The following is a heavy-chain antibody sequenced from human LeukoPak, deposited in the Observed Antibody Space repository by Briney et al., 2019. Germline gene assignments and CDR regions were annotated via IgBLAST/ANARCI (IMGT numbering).Heavy chain of an antibody. J-gene: IGHJ6*04. CDR3: AELGITMIGGV. Sequence: GGSLRLSCVTSGFTFTNHWMSWVRQAPGKGLEWVANIKQDGSDKFYVDSVNGRFTISRDNAKNSLYLQMNTLRAEDTAVYYCAELGITMIGGVWGKGTTVTISS. D-gene: IGHD3-10*02. V-gene: IGHV3-7*01. CDR2: IKQDGSDK. CDR1: GFTFTNHW.